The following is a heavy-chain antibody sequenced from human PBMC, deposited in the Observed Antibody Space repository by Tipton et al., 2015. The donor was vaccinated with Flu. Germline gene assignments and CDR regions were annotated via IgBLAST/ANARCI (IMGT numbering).Heavy chain of an antibody. V-gene: IGHV5-51*03. CDR1: GYSFTNYW. Sequence: VQLVQSGAEVKKPGESLKISCKASGYSFTNYWVGWVRQMPGKGLEWMGIIYPGDPDPRYSPSFEGQVTISADKSISTASLQWSSLKASDTAVYYCVRRGGSRSYPYDMDVWGQGTTV. J-gene: IGHJ6*02. CDR3: VRRGGSRSYPYDMDV. CDR2: IYPGDPDP. D-gene: IGHD6-13*01.